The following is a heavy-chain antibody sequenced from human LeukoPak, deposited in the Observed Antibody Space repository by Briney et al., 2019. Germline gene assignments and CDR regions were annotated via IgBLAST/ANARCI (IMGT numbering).Heavy chain of an antibody. CDR3: AKEGGGVGASDAFDI. Sequence: GGSLRLSCAGSGFTFSNDWMSWVRQAPGKGLEWVAIIKQDGSEKYYGDSVKGRFTISRDNAKNSLYLQMNSLRAEDTAVYYCAKEGGGVGASDAFDIWGQGTMVTVSS. J-gene: IGHJ3*02. CDR1: GFTFSNDW. CDR2: IKQDGSEK. V-gene: IGHV3-7*01. D-gene: IGHD1-26*01.